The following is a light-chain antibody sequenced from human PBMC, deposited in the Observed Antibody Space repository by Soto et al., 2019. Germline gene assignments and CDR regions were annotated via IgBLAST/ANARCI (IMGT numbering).Light chain of an antibody. CDR3: QQRSNWPGT. V-gene: IGKV3-11*01. J-gene: IGKJ2*01. CDR1: QSVSTY. CDR2: DAS. Sequence: EIVVTQSPATLSLSPGERATLSCGASQSVSTYVAWFQHKLGQAPRLLIYDASYRAIGVPARFSGGGSGTDFTLTISSLEPEDFAVYYCQQRSNWPGTFGRGTKVDI.